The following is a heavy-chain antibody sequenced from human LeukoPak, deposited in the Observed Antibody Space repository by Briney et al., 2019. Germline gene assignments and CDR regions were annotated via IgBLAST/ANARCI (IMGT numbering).Heavy chain of an antibody. Sequence: GGPLTLPCEPSGFLLRRYRVNWARHATEKALECVANKKQEGSEIYHVDSVEGRFTLSRVNAKNTLYLEMNTLRVEDTGVYYCARGERNLIVVPAAIYHWGQGTLVTVSS. CDR3: ARGERNLIVVPAAIYH. D-gene: IGHD2-2*01. J-gene: IGHJ5*02. V-gene: IGHV3-7*01. CDR1: GFLLRRYR. CDR2: KKQEGSEI.